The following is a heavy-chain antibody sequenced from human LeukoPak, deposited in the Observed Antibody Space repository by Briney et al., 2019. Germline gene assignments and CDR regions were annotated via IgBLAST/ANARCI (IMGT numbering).Heavy chain of an antibody. J-gene: IGHJ6*03. D-gene: IGHD2-15*01. V-gene: IGHV3-21*04. CDR3: AKNGDRGAYCSGGSCYPYYYYNMDV. Sequence: GGSLRLFCAASGFTFSSYSMNWVRQAPGKGLEGVSSISSSSSYIYYADSVKGRFTISRDNSKNTLYLQMNSLRAEDTAIYYCAKNGDRGAYCSGGSCYPYYYYNMDVWGKGTTVTISS. CDR1: GFTFSSYS. CDR2: ISSSSSYI.